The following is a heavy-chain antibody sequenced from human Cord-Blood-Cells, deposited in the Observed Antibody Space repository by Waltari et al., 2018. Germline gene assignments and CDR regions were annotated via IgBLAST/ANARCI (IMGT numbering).Heavy chain of an antibody. CDR2: INHSGST. V-gene: IGHV4-34*01. CDR3: ASQVGS. CDR1: GGSFRGYY. J-gene: IGHJ3*01. Sequence: QVPLQQWGAGLLKSSETLSLPCAVYGGSFRGYYWCWIRQPPGKGLEWIGEINHSGSTNYNPSLKSRVTISVDTSKNQFSLKLSSVTAADTAVYYCASQVGSWGQGTMVTVSS. D-gene: IGHD1-26*01.